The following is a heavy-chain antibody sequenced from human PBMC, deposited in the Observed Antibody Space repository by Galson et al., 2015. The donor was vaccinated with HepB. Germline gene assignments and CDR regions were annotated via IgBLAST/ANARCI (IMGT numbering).Heavy chain of an antibody. J-gene: IGHJ6*02. D-gene: IGHD6-6*01. Sequence: SLRLSCAASGFTFSSHTMNWVRQAPGKGLEWVSSISGSSTYIYYSDSVKGRFTISRDNAKNSLLLQMNSLRAEDTAVYYCASSRAPRPSSYYYAMDVWGQGATVTVSS. V-gene: IGHV3-21*01. CDR2: ISGSSTYI. CDR1: GFTFSSHT. CDR3: ASSRAPRPSSYYYAMDV.